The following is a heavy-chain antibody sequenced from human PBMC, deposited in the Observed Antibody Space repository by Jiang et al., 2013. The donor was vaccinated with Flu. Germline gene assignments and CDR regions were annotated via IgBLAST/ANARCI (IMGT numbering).Heavy chain of an antibody. Sequence: KPTQTLTLTCTFSGISLTTSGLGVGWIRQPPGKALEWLALIYWNDNHRYSPSLKNRLTITKDTPNNQVVLTMTNMDPVDTATYYCARIREAVAGYYYYGMDVWGKGTTVTVSS. CDR3: ARIREAVAGYYYYGMDV. V-gene: IGHV2-5*01. D-gene: IGHD6-19*01. J-gene: IGHJ6*04. CDR2: IYWNDNH. CDR1: GISLTTSGLG.